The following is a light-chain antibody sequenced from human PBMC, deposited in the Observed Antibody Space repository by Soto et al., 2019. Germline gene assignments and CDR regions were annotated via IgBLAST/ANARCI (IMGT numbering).Light chain of an antibody. J-gene: IGKJ1*01. CDR2: KAS. CDR1: QSISSW. CDR3: QQYNSYSRG. V-gene: IGKV1-5*03. Sequence: DIRLTQSPSTLSASVEDRVTITCRASQSISSWLAWYQQKPGKAPKLLIYKASSLESGVPSRFSGSGSGTEFTLTISSLQPDDFATYYCQQYNSYSRGFGQGTKVEIK.